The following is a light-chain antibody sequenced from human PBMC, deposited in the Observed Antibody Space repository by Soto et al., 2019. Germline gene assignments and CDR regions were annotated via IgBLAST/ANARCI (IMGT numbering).Light chain of an antibody. J-gene: IGLJ1*01. Sequence: QSVLTQPASVSGSPGQSLTISCTGTSXTVGGFNVVSWYQQHPGKAPKVIIYEGIKRPSGVSSRFSGSNSGSTASLTISGLQAEDEADYYCCSYVGATTYVFGTGTKVTVL. CDR3: CSYVGATTYV. V-gene: IGLV2-23*01. CDR1: SXTVGGFNV. CDR2: EGI.